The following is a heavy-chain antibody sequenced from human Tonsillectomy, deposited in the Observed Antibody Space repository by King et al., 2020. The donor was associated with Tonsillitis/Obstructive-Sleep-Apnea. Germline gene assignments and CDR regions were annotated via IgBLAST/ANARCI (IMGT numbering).Heavy chain of an antibody. CDR2: ISYDGSKK. J-gene: IGHJ4*02. CDR3: ARDLWYCSGISCFSGGFDY. Sequence: VQLVESGGGVVQPGRSLRLSCAASRFTFSSYAMHWVRQAPGKGLEWVAVISYDGSKKYYADSVKGRFTISRDNSKNTLYLQMNSLRAEDTSVYYCARDLWYCSGISCFSGGFDYWGQGTLVTVSS. V-gene: IGHV3-30*04. CDR1: RFTFSSYA. D-gene: IGHD2-15*01.